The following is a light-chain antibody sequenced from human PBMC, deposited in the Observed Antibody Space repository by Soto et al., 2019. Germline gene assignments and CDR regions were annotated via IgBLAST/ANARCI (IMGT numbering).Light chain of an antibody. V-gene: IGKV3-15*01. Sequence: EIVMTQSPATLSLSPGERATLSCRASQGVTTNLAWYQQKPGQAPRLLIYGASTRATGIPARFSGSGSGTEFTLTISSLQSEDFAVHHCQQYNTWPLNIGGRSKVDSK. CDR1: QGVTTN. J-gene: IGKJ4*01. CDR3: QQYNTWPLN. CDR2: GAS.